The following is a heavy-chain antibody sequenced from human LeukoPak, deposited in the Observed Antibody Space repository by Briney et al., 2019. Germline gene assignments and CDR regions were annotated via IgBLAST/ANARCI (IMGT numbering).Heavy chain of an antibody. D-gene: IGHD6-6*01. CDR1: GDSISRYY. Sequence: SETLSLTCTVSGDSISRYYWSWIRQPPGKGLEWIAFIHYSGSTNYNPSLKSRVTISVDTSKNQFSLKLSSVTAADTAVYYCARAGQFIAARPITFDYWGQGTLVTVSS. V-gene: IGHV4-59*01. CDR3: ARAGQFIAARPITFDY. J-gene: IGHJ4*02. CDR2: IHYSGST.